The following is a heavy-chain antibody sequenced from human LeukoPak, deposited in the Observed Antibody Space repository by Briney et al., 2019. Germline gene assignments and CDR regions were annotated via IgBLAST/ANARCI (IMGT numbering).Heavy chain of an antibody. D-gene: IGHD3-9*01. V-gene: IGHV4-34*01. CDR3: ARGLVLRYFDWLLQHFDY. CDR1: GGSFSGYY. Sequence: SETLSPTCAVYGGSFSGYYWSWIRQPPGKGLEWIGEINHSGSTNYNPSLKSRVTISVDTSKNQFSLKLSSVTAADTAVYYCARGLVLRYFDWLLQHFDYWGQGTLVTVSS. CDR2: INHSGST. J-gene: IGHJ4*02.